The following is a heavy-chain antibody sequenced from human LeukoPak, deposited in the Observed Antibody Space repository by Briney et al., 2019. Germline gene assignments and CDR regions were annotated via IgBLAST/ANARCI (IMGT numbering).Heavy chain of an antibody. V-gene: IGHV4-59*01. Sequence: PSETLSLTCTVSGGSISSYYWSWIRQPPGEGLEWIGYIYYSGATSYNPSLESRVTISVDTSKNQFSLRLRSVTAADTAVYYCARGNNYWGQGILVTVTS. CDR1: GGSISSYY. J-gene: IGHJ4*02. CDR3: ARGNNY. CDR2: IYYSGAT. D-gene: IGHD2/OR15-2a*01.